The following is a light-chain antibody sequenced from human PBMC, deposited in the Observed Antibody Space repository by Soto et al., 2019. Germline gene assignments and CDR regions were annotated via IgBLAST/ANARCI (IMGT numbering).Light chain of an antibody. CDR2: DAS. CDR1: RDSDSY. V-gene: IGKV1-9*01. Sequence: DIQLTQSPSLLSASVGDRVTITCRASRDSDSYLAWYQLKPGKGPKLLIYDASTLQSGAPSRFSGSGSGTEFPLTISILQPEDFATYYCQQLNIYPQTFGQGTKVEIK. CDR3: QQLNIYPQT. J-gene: IGKJ1*01.